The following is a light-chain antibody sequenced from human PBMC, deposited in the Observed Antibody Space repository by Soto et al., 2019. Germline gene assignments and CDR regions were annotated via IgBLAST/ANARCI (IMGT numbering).Light chain of an antibody. CDR3: QQYNQWPGK. CDR2: GAS. CDR1: QSIGSN. V-gene: IGKV3-15*01. J-gene: IGKJ1*01. Sequence: EIVLTRSPDTLSVSPGEIASLSCRSSQSIGSNLAWYQQKPGQSPRLLIYGASSRATGVPVRFSGSGSGVGFTLTIGGLQSEDFAVYHCQQYNQWPGKFGQGTRWISN.